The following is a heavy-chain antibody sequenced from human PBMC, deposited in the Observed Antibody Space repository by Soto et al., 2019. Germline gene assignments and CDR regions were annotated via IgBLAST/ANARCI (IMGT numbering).Heavy chain of an antibody. CDR1: GYIFTSYD. CDR2: MNPNSGNT. CDR3: ARGGRYCSSTSCYSDPSHADY. D-gene: IGHD2-2*02. V-gene: IGHV1-8*01. J-gene: IGHJ4*02. Sequence: QVQLVQSGAEVKKPGASVKVSCKASGYIFTSYDINWVRQATGQGLEWMGWMNPNSGNTGYAQKFQGRVTMTRNTSISTAYMELSSLRSEDTAVYYCARGGRYCSSTSCYSDPSHADYWGQGTLVTVSS.